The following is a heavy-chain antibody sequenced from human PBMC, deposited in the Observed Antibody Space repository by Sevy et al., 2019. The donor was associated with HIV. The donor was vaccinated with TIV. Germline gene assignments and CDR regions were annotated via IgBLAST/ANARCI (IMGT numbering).Heavy chain of an antibody. CDR3: ARVFRRILWWSLDS. CDR2: IGNKHNYHTT. CDR1: GFTFSDYD. Sequence: QLGGSLRLSCAASGFTFSDYDMHWVRQAPGKGLEWVGRIGNKHNYHTTEVAASVAGRLTISRDDLQNSMYLQMHSLKTDDTAVYYCARVFRRILWWSLDSWGQGTLVTVSS. J-gene: IGHJ4*02. D-gene: IGHD2-21*01. V-gene: IGHV3-72*01.